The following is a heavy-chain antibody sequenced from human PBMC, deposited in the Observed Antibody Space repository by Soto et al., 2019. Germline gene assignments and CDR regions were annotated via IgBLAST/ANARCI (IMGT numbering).Heavy chain of an antibody. V-gene: IGHV3-66*01. CDR2: IYSSGST. CDR3: TREASGSGWWSQGSFES. D-gene: IGHD6-19*01. Sequence: EVQLVESGGGLVQPGGSLRLSCAASGVTVSSSYISWVRQAPGKRLEWVSTIYSSGSTYYADSVRGRFTISRDDSKYTLYIKLISLRVDATADYYCTREASGSGWWSQGSFESWGQGTLVTVSS. J-gene: IGHJ5*01. CDR1: GVTVSSSY.